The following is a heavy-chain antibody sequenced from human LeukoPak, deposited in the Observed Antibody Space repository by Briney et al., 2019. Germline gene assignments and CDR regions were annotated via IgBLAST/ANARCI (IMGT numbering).Heavy chain of an antibody. CDR3: ARGYSYGSLMATKSYFDY. CDR2: IYSGGST. V-gene: IGHV3-53*01. J-gene: IGHJ4*02. Sequence: GGSLRLSCAASGXTVSSSSMSWVRQAPGKGLEWVSLIYSGGSTYSADSVKGRFTISRDNSKNTLYLQMHSLRAEDTAVYYCARGYSYGSLMATKSYFDYWGQGTLVTVSS. CDR1: GXTVSSSS. D-gene: IGHD5-18*01.